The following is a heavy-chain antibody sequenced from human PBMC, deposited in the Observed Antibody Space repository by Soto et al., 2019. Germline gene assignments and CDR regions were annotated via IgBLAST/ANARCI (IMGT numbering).Heavy chain of an antibody. Sequence: VGSLRLSCAASGFTFSAYWINWVRQTPGKGLEWVANIDPDGSVKNYAESVKGRFTISRDNAKNSLYLQMNSLRAEDTAVYSCARGYDYLIDYWGQGTLVTAPQ. D-gene: IGHD3-22*01. CDR1: GFTFSAYW. J-gene: IGHJ4*02. CDR3: ARGYDYLIDY. CDR2: IDPDGSVK. V-gene: IGHV3-7*01.